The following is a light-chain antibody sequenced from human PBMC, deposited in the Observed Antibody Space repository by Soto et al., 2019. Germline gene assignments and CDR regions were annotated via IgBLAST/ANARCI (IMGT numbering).Light chain of an antibody. J-gene: IGKJ5*01. V-gene: IGKV3-11*01. CDR3: QQRSDWPPIT. CDR2: DAS. Sequence: EIVLTQSPDTLSLSPGDRATLSCRASQSISSYLAWYQQKPGQSPRLLIYDASNRATGIPARFSGSGSGTDFTLTISSLEPEDFAVYYCQQRSDWPPITFGQGTRPEIK. CDR1: QSISSY.